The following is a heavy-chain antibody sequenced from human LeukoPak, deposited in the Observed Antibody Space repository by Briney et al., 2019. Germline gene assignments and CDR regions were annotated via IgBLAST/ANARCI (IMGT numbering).Heavy chain of an antibody. CDR3: ARGGMDDAFDI. CDR1: GGTFSSYA. J-gene: IGHJ3*02. V-gene: IGHV1-69*13. D-gene: IGHD1-26*01. Sequence: ASVTVSCKASGGTFSSYAISWVRQAPGQGLEWMGGIIPIFGTANYAQKFQGRVTITADESTSTAYMELSSLRSEDTAVYYCARGGMDDAFDIWGQGTMVTVSS. CDR2: IIPIFGTA.